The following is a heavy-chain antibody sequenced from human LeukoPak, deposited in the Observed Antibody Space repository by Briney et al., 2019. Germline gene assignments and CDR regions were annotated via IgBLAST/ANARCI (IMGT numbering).Heavy chain of an antibody. CDR2: IYSDGST. V-gene: IGHV3-53*01. D-gene: IGHD1-26*01. Sequence: GGSLRLSCAASGFTFSSFWMRWVRQAPGKGLEWVSEIYSDGSTYYAASVKGRFSISRDNSKNTVYLQMNTLRAEDTAVYYCARELREHGVFDIWGQGTMVTVSS. CDR3: ARELREHGVFDI. J-gene: IGHJ3*02. CDR1: GFTFSSFW.